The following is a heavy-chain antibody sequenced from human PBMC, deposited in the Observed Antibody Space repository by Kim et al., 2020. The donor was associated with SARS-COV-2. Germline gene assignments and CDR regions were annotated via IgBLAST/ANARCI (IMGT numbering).Heavy chain of an antibody. D-gene: IGHD3-10*01. Sequence: GGSLRLSCAASGFTFSSYAMHWVRQAPGKGLEWVAVISYDGSNKYYADSVKGRFTISRDNSKNTLYLQMNSLRAEDTAVYYCARVYITMVRGVNDPFDYWGQGTLVTVSS. CDR1: GFTFSSYA. CDR3: ARVYITMVRGVNDPFDY. J-gene: IGHJ4*02. V-gene: IGHV3-30-3*01. CDR2: ISYDGSNK.